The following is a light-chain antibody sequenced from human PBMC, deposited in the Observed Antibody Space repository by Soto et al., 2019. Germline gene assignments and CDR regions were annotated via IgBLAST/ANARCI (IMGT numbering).Light chain of an antibody. CDR2: WAS. CDR1: QSVLYSSNNKNY. Sequence: DIVMTQSPDSLAVSLGERATINCKSSQSVLYSSNNKNYLAWYQQKPGQPPKLLIYWASTRESGVPDRFSGRGSGKDFTLTISSLQVEDVAVYYCQKYYSTPYTFGRGTKLEIK. V-gene: IGKV4-1*01. CDR3: QKYYSTPYT. J-gene: IGKJ2*01.